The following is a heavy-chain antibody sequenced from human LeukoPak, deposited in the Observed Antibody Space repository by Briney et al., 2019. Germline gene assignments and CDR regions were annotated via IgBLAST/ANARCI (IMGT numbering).Heavy chain of an antibody. CDR3: VRESDVWSGPGIGRPLDV. J-gene: IGHJ6*04. CDR1: GFTFSNSW. CDR2: INDDGSTT. V-gene: IGHV3-74*01. Sequence: GGSLRLSCAASGFTFSNSWMHWVRQAPGKGLVWVPHINDDGSTTNYADSVKGRFTISRDNAKKTLYLQMNSLRVEDTAVYHCVRESDVWSGPGIGRPLDVWGKGTTVTVSS. D-gene: IGHD3-3*01.